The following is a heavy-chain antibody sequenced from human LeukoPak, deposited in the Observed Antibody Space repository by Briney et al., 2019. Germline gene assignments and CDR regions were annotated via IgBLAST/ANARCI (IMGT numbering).Heavy chain of an antibody. Sequence: GASVKVSCKASGYTFTSYYMHWVRQAPGQGLEWMGIINPSGGRTSYAQKFQGRVTMTTDTSTSTVYMELSSLRSEDTAVYYCARDKARPGTTDYWGQGTLVTVSS. V-gene: IGHV1-46*01. CDR2: INPSGGRT. CDR1: GYTFTSYY. D-gene: IGHD1-1*01. J-gene: IGHJ4*02. CDR3: ARDKARPGTTDY.